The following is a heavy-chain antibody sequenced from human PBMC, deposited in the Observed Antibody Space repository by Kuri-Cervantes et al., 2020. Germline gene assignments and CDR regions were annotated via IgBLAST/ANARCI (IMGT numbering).Heavy chain of an antibody. CDR2: IYYSGST. CDR3: ARSNGDYHDAFDI. J-gene: IGHJ3*02. V-gene: IGHV4-59*12. D-gene: IGHD4-17*01. Sequence: SETLSLTCTVSGGSISSYYWSWIRQPPGKGLEWIGYIYYSGSTNYNPSLKSRVTISVDTSKNQFSLKLSSVTAADTAVYSCARSNGDYHDAFDIWGQGTMVTVSS. CDR1: GGSISSYY.